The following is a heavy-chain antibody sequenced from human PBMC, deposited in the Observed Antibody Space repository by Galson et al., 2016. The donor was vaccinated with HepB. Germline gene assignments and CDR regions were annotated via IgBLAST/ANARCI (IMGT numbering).Heavy chain of an antibody. CDR1: GYSFTSYW. Sequence: QSGAEVKKPAESLKISCKGSGYSFTSYWIGWVRQMPGKGLECMGIIYPDDPDTRYSPSFQGQVTISADKPFSTAYLQWSSLKASDTAMYYCARVVRGVSGFDPWGQGTLVTVSS. D-gene: IGHD3-10*01. CDR2: IYPDDPDT. CDR3: ARVVRGVSGFDP. J-gene: IGHJ5*02. V-gene: IGHV5-51*01.